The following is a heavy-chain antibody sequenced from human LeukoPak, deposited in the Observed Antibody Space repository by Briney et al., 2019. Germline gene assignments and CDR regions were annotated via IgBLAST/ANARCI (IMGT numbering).Heavy chain of an antibody. CDR2: INHSGST. J-gene: IGHJ4*02. CDR3: ARTGSRVGRTTWAFISTYFDY. Sequence: KTSETLSLPCAVYGGSFSGYYWSWIRQPPGKGLEWIGEINHSGSTNYNPSLKSRVTISVDTSKNQFSLKLSPVTAADTAVYYCARTGSRVGRTTWAFISTYFDYWGQGTLVTVSS. V-gene: IGHV4-34*01. D-gene: IGHD1-1*01. CDR1: GGSFSGYY.